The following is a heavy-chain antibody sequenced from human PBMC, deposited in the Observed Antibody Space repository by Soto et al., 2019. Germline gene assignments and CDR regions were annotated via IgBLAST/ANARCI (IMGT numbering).Heavy chain of an antibody. V-gene: IGHV3-53*04. D-gene: IGHD3-10*01. CDR1: GIPVSSHY. Sequence: EVQLVESGGGLVQPGGSLRLSCAASGIPVSSHYMTWVRQAPGKGLEWVPVLHSGGDTYYANSVKGRFTISRHDSTNTLFLQMNSLTPEDTAVYYCARDGPYYYASRMDVWGQGTTVTVSS. J-gene: IGHJ6*02. CDR2: LHSGGDT. CDR3: ARDGPYYYASRMDV.